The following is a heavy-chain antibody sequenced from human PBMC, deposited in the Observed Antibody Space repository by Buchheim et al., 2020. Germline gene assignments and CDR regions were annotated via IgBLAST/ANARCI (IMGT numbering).Heavy chain of an antibody. J-gene: IGHJ4*02. CDR1: GFTLSNYV. CDR2: ISSDGGNE. D-gene: IGHD3-9*01. V-gene: IGHV3-30-3*01. CDR3: TRDRCLRYFDWLLEIDY. Sequence: QVQLVESGGGVVKPGRSLRLSCAASGFTLSNYVMHWVRQAPGKGLEWVAVISSDGGNEYYTDSVRGRFTISRENSKNTLYLQMNSLRTEDTAVYYCTRDRCLRYFDWLLEIDYWGQGTL.